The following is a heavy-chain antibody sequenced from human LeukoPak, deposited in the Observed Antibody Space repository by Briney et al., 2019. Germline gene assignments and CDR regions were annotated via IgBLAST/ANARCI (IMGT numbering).Heavy chain of an antibody. CDR1: GFTFSGYW. J-gene: IGHJ5*02. CDR3: ARKSTPHWFDP. Sequence: GGSLRLSCAASGFTFSGYWMSWVRQAPGKGLEWVANIKQDGSEKYYVDSVKGRFTISRDNAKNSLYLQMNSLRAEDTAVYYCARKSTPHWFDPWGQGTLVTVSS. V-gene: IGHV3-7*01. D-gene: IGHD5/OR15-5a*01. CDR2: IKQDGSEK.